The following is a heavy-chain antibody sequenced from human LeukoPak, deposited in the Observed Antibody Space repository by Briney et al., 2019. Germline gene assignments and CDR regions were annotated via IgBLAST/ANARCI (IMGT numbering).Heavy chain of an antibody. D-gene: IGHD3-16*01. V-gene: IGHV3-11*04. CDR1: GFTFSDYY. CDR2: ISGGGSTI. Sequence: PGGSLRLSCAASGFTFSDYYMSWIRQAPGKGLEWVSYISGGGSTIYYADSVKGRFTISKGNAKNSLYLQMNSLRAEDTAVYYCARDGGRNWFDPWGQGTLVTVSS. CDR3: ARDGGRNWFDP. J-gene: IGHJ5*02.